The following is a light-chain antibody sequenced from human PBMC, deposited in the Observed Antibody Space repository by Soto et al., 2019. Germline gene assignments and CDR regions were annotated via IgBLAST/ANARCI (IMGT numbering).Light chain of an antibody. V-gene: IGLV3-1*01. CDR3: QAWDSSTADVV. CDR2: QDS. J-gene: IGLJ2*01. CDR1: KLGDKY. Sequence: SYELTQPPSVSVSPGQTASITCSGDKLGDKYACWYQQKPGQSPVLVIYQDSKRPSGIPERFSGSNSGNTATLTISGTQAMDEDDYYCQAWDSSTADVVFGGGTKVTVL.